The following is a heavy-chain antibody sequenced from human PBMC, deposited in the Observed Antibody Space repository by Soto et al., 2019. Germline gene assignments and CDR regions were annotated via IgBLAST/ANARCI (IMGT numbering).Heavy chain of an antibody. D-gene: IGHD1-1*01. J-gene: IGHJ4*02. CDR1: GGSISSSAYY. CDR3: AREYTDGSNCFVC. Sequence: QVQLQESGPGLVKPSQTLSLTCTVSGGSISSSAYYWSWIRRHPGKGLEWIGYISHSGSTDYNPSLKKRVIITLDTSKNQFSLNLTAVTAADTAVYYCAREYTDGSNCFVCWGQGALVTVSS. CDR2: ISHSGST. V-gene: IGHV4-31*03.